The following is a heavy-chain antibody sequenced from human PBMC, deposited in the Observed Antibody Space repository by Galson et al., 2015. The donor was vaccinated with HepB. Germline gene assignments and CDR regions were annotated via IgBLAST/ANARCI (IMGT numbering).Heavy chain of an antibody. D-gene: IGHD1-1*01. Sequence: SLRLSCAASGFTCSSYAMHWVRQAPGKGLEWVAVISYDGSNKYYADSVKGRFTISRDNSKNTLYLQMNSLRAEDTAVYYCSRDLAQTGVFDYWGQGTLVTVSS. J-gene: IGHJ4*02. CDR3: SRDLAQTGVFDY. V-gene: IGHV3-30*04. CDR1: GFTCSSYA. CDR2: ISYDGSNK.